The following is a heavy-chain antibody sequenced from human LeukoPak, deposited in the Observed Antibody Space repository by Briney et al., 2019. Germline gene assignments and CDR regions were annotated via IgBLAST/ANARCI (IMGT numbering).Heavy chain of an antibody. CDR1: GGSISSGSYY. CDR2: IYTSGST. V-gene: IGHV4-61*02. D-gene: IGHD3-10*01. J-gene: IGHJ4*02. CDR3: ARASWFGESTTDY. Sequence: SETLPLTCTVSGGSISSGSYYWSWIRQPAGKGLEWIGRIYTSGSTNYNPSLKSRVTISVDTSKNQFSLKLSSVTAADTAVYYCARASWFGESTTDYWGQGTLVTVSS.